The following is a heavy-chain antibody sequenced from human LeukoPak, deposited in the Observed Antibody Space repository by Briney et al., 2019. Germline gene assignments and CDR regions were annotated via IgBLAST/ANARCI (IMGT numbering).Heavy chain of an antibody. CDR3: ARQRRSDYANFDY. Sequence: PGGSLRLSCAASGFSFSNYAMHWVRQASGKGLEFVSSISSNGGITYYGNSMKGRFIISRDNSKNTLYLQMGSLRAEDMAVYYCARQRRSDYANFDYWGQGTLVTVSS. CDR2: ISSNGGIT. J-gene: IGHJ4*02. V-gene: IGHV3-64*01. D-gene: IGHD4-17*01. CDR1: GFSFSNYA.